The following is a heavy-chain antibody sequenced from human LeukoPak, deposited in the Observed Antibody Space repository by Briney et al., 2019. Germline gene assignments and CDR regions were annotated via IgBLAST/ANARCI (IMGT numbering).Heavy chain of an antibody. V-gene: IGHV1-18*01. CDR2: ISAYNGNT. CDR3: ARLKDRYCSSTSCYFNWFDP. J-gene: IGHJ5*02. Sequence: ASVKVSCKASGYIFTSDGISWVRQAPGQGLEWMGWISAYNGNTNYALKLQGRVTMTTDTSTSTAYMELRSLRSDDTAVYYCARLKDRYCSSTSCYFNWFDPWGQGTLVTVSS. CDR1: GYIFTSDG. D-gene: IGHD2-2*01.